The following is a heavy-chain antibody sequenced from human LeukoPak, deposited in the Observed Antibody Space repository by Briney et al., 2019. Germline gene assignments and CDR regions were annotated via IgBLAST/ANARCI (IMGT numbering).Heavy chain of an antibody. CDR2: THTNGRT. V-gene: IGHV4-4*09. J-gene: IGHJ4*02. CDR3: ARHYLYGDSSWDS. D-gene: IGHD4-17*01. CDR1: GGTINSHY. Sequence: SETLSLTCTVSGGTINSHYWSWIRQPPGEGLEWIAYTHTNGRTKYNPSLKSRDSISLDTSKNQVSLKLYSVTAADTAVYFCARHYLYGDSSWDSWGPGNLVIVSS.